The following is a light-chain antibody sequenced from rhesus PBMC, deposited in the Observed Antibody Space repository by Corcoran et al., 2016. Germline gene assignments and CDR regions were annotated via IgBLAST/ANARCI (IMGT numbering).Light chain of an antibody. CDR1: ENVNNY. J-gene: IGKJ3*01. V-gene: IGKV1-74*01. CDR3: QHSYGTPFT. Sequence: DIQMSQSPSSLSASVGDRVTITCRASENVNNYLHWYQQKPGKAPKLLIYAASTLQSGVPSRFSGIGSGTNYTFTLSSLQPEDVATYSCQHSYGTPFTFGPGTKLDIK. CDR2: AAS.